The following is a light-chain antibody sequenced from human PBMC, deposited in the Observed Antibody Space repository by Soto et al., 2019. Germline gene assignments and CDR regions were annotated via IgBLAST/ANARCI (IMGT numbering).Light chain of an antibody. J-gene: IGKJ1*01. Sequence: EIVLTQSPGTLSLSPGERATLSCRASQSFNSIYLAWYQQKPGQAPRLLIYGASSRATGIPDRFSGSGSGTDFTITISRLEPEDFAGYYCHQYDSWTFGQGTKVEIK. CDR1: QSFNSIY. CDR3: HQYDSWT. V-gene: IGKV3-20*01. CDR2: GAS.